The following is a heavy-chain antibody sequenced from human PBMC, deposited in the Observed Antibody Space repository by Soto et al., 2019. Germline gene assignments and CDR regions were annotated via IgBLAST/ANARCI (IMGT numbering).Heavy chain of an antibody. Sequence: SVKVSCKASGGTFGSDAITWVRQAPGQGLEWVGRIIPIFGTTNYAQNLQGRVTISADKSTLTSYMELHSLTSDDTALYYCARDRTDSDYYTNWLDPWGQGTKVTVSS. CDR3: ARDRTDSDYYTNWLDP. D-gene: IGHD3-22*01. J-gene: IGHJ5*02. CDR2: IIPIFGTT. V-gene: IGHV1-69*06. CDR1: GGTFGSDA.